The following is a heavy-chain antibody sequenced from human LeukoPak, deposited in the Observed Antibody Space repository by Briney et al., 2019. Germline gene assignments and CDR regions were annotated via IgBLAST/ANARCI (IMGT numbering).Heavy chain of an antibody. V-gene: IGHV3-23*01. Sequence: GGSLRLSCAASGFTFSSYAMSWVRQAPGKGLEGVSAISGSGGSTYYADSVKGRFTISRDNSKNTLYVQMNSLRAEDTAVYYCVSSSSGWGKFDYWGQGTLVTVSS. CDR2: ISGSGGST. J-gene: IGHJ4*02. CDR1: GFTFSSYA. D-gene: IGHD6-19*01. CDR3: VSSSSGWGKFDY.